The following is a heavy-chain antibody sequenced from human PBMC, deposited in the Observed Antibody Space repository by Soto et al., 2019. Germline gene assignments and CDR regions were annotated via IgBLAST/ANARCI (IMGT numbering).Heavy chain of an antibody. CDR2: TYYRSKWYY. D-gene: IGHD1-26*01. V-gene: IGHV6-1*01. CDR1: VDSVSSNTSC. J-gene: IGHJ4*01. CDR3: ARGEQYSGRIFDY. Sequence: SHTLSLPFAITVDSVSSNTSCWSWVRPTPSRGLEWLGRTYYRSKWYYEYAVSVRGRITINPDTSKNQYSLQLNSVTPEDTAVYLCARGEQYSGRIFDYCGQGTLVTVS.